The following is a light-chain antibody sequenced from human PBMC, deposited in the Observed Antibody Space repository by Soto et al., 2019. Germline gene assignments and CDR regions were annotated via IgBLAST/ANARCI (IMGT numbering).Light chain of an antibody. Sequence: DIVMTQSPLALPVTPGEPASISCRSSRSLLRNGKNSLTWYLQKPGQSPQLLIYLGSNRASGVPDRFSGSASGTDFTLKISRVEAGDVGIYYCMQALQTPLTFGGGTKVEIK. CDR1: RSLLRNGKNS. J-gene: IGKJ4*01. CDR2: LGS. CDR3: MQALQTPLT. V-gene: IGKV2-28*01.